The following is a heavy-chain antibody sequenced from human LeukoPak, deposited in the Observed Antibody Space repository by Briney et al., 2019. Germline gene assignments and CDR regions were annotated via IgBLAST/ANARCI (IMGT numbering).Heavy chain of an antibody. CDR3: AKDSGSYYELTDY. D-gene: IGHD1-26*01. Sequence: GGSLRLSCAASGFTFSSYGMHWVRQAPGKGLEWVAFIRYDGSNKYYADSVKGRFTISRDNSKNTLYLQMNSLRAEDTAVYYCAKDSGSYYELTDYWGQGTLVTVSS. CDR1: GFTFSSYG. V-gene: IGHV3-30*02. CDR2: IRYDGSNK. J-gene: IGHJ4*02.